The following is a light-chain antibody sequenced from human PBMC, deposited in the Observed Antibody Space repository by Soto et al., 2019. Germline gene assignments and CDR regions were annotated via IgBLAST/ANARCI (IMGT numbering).Light chain of an antibody. Sequence: QSVLTQPPSASGTPGQRVNISCSGSSSNIGSNTVNCYQQLPGTAPKLLIYRNNQRPSGVPDRFSGSKSGTSASLAISGLQSEDEADYYCAAWDDSLNGWVFGGGTKLTVL. V-gene: IGLV1-44*01. CDR2: RNN. CDR3: AAWDDSLNGWV. J-gene: IGLJ3*02. CDR1: SSNIGSNT.